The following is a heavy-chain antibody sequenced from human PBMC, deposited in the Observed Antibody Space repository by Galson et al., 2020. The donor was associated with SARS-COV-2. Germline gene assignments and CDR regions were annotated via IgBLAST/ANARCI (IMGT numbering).Heavy chain of an antibody. CDR2: INGDGSST. V-gene: IGHV3-74*01. CDR3: ARGETSSSWSTFDN. J-gene: IGHJ4*02. Sequence: GESLKIPCAASGFTFSTYWMHWLRQAPGKGLVWVSRINGDGSSTTYADSVKGRFAISRDNAKNTVYMEMNSLRDEDTAVYYCARGETSSSWSTFDNWGQGTLVTVSS. CDR1: GFTFSTYW. D-gene: IGHD6-13*01.